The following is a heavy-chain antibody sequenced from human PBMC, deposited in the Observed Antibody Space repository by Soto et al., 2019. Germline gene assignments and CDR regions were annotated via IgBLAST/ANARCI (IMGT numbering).Heavy chain of an antibody. CDR3: ARDGYYGSGSYGMDV. CDR1: GGSINSYY. V-gene: IGHV4-59*12. J-gene: IGHJ6*02. D-gene: IGHD3-10*01. CDR2: SHYSWGS. Sequence: SETLSLTCTVSGGSINSYYRSWIRLPPGKGLEWIGYSHYSWGSGYNPSLKSRVTMSLDTSKKQLSLKLTSVTPADTAVYYCARDGYYGSGSYGMDVWGQGTTVTVSS.